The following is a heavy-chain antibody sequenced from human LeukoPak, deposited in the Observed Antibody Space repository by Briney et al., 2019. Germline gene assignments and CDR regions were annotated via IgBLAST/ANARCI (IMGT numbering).Heavy chain of an antibody. D-gene: IGHD5-12*01. CDR1: GRSIRSNNHY. V-gene: IGHV4-39*07. CDR3: ARVELIVALPTSFDP. Sequence: SETLSLTCAVSGRSIRSNNHYWGWIRQPPGKGLEWIGNIYFNGNIAYNPSLQSRVTISVDTSKNQFSLRLNSVTSADTAMYYCARVELIVALPTSFDPWGQGTLVTVSS. CDR2: IYFNGNI. J-gene: IGHJ5*02.